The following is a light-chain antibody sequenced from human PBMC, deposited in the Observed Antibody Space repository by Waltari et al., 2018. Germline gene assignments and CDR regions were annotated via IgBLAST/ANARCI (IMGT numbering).Light chain of an antibody. CDR3: QAWDIATIV. Sequence: SFDLTQPPSMSVSPGQPANIPCTGDNLGDKYVSWYQRKAGQSPVLVIYHDDQRPSGIPARFSGSNSGNTATLTISGTQTMDEADYYCQAWDIATIVFGGGTKLTVL. J-gene: IGLJ2*01. CDR1: NLGDKY. V-gene: IGLV3-1*01. CDR2: HDD.